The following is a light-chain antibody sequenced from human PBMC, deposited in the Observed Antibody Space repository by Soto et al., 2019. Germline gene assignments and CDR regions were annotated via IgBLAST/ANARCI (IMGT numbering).Light chain of an antibody. J-gene: IGKJ4*01. V-gene: IGKV3-20*01. CDR3: QQYQSLT. CDR2: GAS. CDR1: QSVSSSY. Sequence: IVLTQSPAILALSPRDRATLSCRASQSVSSSYLAWYQHKPGQAPRLLIHGASSRVTGIPDRFSGSGSGTDFTLTITRLEPEDFAVYYCQQYQSLTFGGGTKVDIK.